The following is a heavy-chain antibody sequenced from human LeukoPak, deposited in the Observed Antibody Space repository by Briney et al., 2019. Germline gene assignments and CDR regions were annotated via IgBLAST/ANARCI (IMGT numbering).Heavy chain of an antibody. CDR2: ISSSGSTI. V-gene: IGHV3-11*04. Sequence: GGSLRLSCAASGFTFSDYYMSWIRQAPGKGLEWVSYISSSGSTIYYADSVKGRFTISRDNAKNSLYLQMNSLRLEDTAVYYCARPPYYDLMYYFDYWGQGTLVTVSS. J-gene: IGHJ4*02. D-gene: IGHD3-3*01. CDR3: ARPPYYDLMYYFDY. CDR1: GFTFSDYY.